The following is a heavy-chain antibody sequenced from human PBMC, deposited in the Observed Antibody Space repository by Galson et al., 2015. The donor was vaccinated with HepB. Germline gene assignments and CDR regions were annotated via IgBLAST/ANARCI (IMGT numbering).Heavy chain of an antibody. CDR3: ATERQKTTVTQGTFDY. CDR2: INPNSGGT. CDR1: GYTFTDYY. Sequence: SVKVSCKASGYTFTDYYMHWVRQAPGQGLEWMGWINPNSGGTNFAQKFQGRVTMTRDTSISTAYMELSRLRSDDTAVYYCATERQKTTVTQGTFDYWGQGTLVTVSS. J-gene: IGHJ4*02. D-gene: IGHD4-11*01. V-gene: IGHV1-2*02.